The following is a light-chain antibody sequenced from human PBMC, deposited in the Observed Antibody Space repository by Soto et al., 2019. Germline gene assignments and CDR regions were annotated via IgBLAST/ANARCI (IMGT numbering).Light chain of an antibody. V-gene: IGKV3-20*01. J-gene: IGKJ2*01. CDR2: AAS. Sequence: EIVFTHPPLTLYLYPGESATVSCRASQSVSSRFLAWYQHKPGQAPRLLIYAASTRATGIPDRFSGSASGTDFTLTISRLEPEDFAVYYCHQYGDSPPNTFGQGTRLEIK. CDR1: QSVSSRF. CDR3: HQYGDSPPNT.